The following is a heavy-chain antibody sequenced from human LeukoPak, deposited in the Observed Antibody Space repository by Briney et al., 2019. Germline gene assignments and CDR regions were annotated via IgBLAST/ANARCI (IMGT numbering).Heavy chain of an antibody. CDR1: GGSISSNNYY. D-gene: IGHD4-17*01. Sequence: SETLSLTCTVSGGSISSNNYYWSWIRQPPGKGLECIGSIHFSGSTYYKPSLKSRVTISADTSKNQFSLKLSSLTAADTAVYYCARHGLYGDYYFDYWGQGTLVTVSS. CDR3: ARHGLYGDYYFDY. V-gene: IGHV4-39*01. CDR2: IHFSGST. J-gene: IGHJ4*02.